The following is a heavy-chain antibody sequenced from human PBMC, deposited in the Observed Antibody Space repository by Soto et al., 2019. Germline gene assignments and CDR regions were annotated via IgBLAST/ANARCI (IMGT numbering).Heavy chain of an antibody. CDR2: INPSGGST. D-gene: IGHD3-10*01. Sequence: ASVKVSCKASGYTLASYYMHWVRLAPGQGLEWMGIINPSGGSTSYAQKFQGRVTMTRDTSTSTVYMELSSLRSEDTAVYYCARGFRSYYYGSGSYLDWFDPWGQGTLVTVSS. CDR3: ARGFRSYYYGSGSYLDWFDP. V-gene: IGHV1-46*01. J-gene: IGHJ5*02. CDR1: GYTLASYY.